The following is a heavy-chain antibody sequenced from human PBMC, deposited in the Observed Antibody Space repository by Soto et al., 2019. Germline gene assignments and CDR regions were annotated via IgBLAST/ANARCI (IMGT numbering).Heavy chain of an antibody. CDR3: TTDSYSTIIIVRFDY. D-gene: IGHD3-22*01. CDR2: IKSKTDGGTT. Sequence: LSLSCAASGFTFTNAWITGVRQAPGKGLEWVGRIKSKTDGGTTDYAEPVKGRFAISRDDSNNMVYLQMNSLKIEDTAVYYCTTDSYSTIIIVRFDYWGHGTLVTVSS. V-gene: IGHV3-15*07. J-gene: IGHJ4*01. CDR1: GFTFTNAW.